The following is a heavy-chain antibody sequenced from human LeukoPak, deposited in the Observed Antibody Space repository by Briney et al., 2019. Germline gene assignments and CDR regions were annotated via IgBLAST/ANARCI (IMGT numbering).Heavy chain of an antibody. CDR3: ARGGSAWDNPFDY. D-gene: IGHD6-19*01. V-gene: IGHV1-2*02. J-gene: IGHJ4*02. CDR1: GYTFTGYY. Sequence: ASVKVSCKASGYTFTGYYIHWVRQAPGQGLEWMGWINPTSGGTKYAQKFQGRVTMNRDTSISTAYMELSRLRADDTAVFYCARGGSAWDNPFDYWGQGTLVTVSS. CDR2: INPTSGGT.